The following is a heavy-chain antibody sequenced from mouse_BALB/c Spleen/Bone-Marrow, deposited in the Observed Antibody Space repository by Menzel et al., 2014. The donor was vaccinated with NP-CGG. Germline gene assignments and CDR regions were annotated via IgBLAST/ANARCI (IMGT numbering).Heavy chain of an antibody. CDR1: GFNIKDTY. CDR3: ASYVYGYYFDY. V-gene: IGHV14-3*02. Sequence: EVKLMESGAELVKLGASVKLSCTAPGFNIKDTYMHWVKQRPEQGLEWIGRIDPANGNTKYDPKFQGKATITADTSSNTAYLQLSSLTSEDTAVYYCASYVYGYYFDYWGQGTTLTVSS. D-gene: IGHD2-2*01. J-gene: IGHJ2*01. CDR2: IDPANGNT.